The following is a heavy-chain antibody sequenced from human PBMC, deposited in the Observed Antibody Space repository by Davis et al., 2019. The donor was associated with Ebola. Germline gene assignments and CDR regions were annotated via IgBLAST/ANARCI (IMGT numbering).Heavy chain of an antibody. J-gene: IGHJ4*02. V-gene: IGHV3-23*01. CDR1: GFTFSSYA. Sequence: GGSLRLSCAASGFTFSSYAMSWVRQAPGKGLQWVSAISGSGGTTYYADSVKGRFTISRDNSKNTLYLQMNSLRAEDTAVYYCAKDRTRNYDTTGPLNYWGQGTLVTVSS. D-gene: IGHD3-22*01. CDR3: AKDRTRNYDTTGPLNY. CDR2: ISGSGGTT.